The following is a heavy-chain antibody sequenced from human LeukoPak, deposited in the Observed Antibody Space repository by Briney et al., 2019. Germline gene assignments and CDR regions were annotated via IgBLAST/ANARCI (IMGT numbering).Heavy chain of an antibody. D-gene: IGHD2-21*02. CDR1: GGSISSGSYY. CDR3: ARYCGGDCYSYYFAY. CDR2: IYTSGST. Sequence: PSETLSLTCTVSGGSISSGSYYWSWIRQPAGKGLEWIGRIYTSGSTNYNPSLKSRVTISVDTSKNQFSLKLSSVTAADTAVYYCARYCGGDCYSYYFAYWGQGTLVTVSS. V-gene: IGHV4-61*02. J-gene: IGHJ4*02.